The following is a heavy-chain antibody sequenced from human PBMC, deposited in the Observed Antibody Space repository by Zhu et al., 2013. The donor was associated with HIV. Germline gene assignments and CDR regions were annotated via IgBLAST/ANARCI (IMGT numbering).Heavy chain of an antibody. D-gene: IGHD5-12*01. Sequence: QVQLVQSGPEVKKPGASVKVSCKASGYTFTSFYIKWVRQVPGQGLEWMGLVHPGHDDTRKAQKFQGRLTMTRDTSTNTVYMELSSLRSDDTGIYYCAKDNSGSLDYWGPGTLVTVSS. CDR3: AKDNSGSLDY. J-gene: IGHJ4*02. V-gene: IGHV1-46*01. CDR2: VHPGHDDT. CDR1: GYTFTSFY.